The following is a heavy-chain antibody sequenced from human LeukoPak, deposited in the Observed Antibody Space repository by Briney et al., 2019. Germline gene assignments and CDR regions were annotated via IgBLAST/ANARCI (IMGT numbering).Heavy chain of an antibody. Sequence: GGSLRLSCAASGFTFSSYWMSWVRQAPGKGLEWVSVIYSGGSTYYADSVKGRFTISRDNSKNMLYLQMNSLRAEDTAVYYCARGGSGYSYGSFDYWGQGTLVTVSS. J-gene: IGHJ4*02. CDR2: IYSGGST. D-gene: IGHD5-18*01. V-gene: IGHV3-53*01. CDR3: ARGGSGYSYGSFDY. CDR1: GFTFSSYW.